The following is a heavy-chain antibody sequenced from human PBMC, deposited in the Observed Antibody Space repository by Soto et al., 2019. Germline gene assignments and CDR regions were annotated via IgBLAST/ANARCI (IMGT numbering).Heavy chain of an antibody. D-gene: IGHD3-10*01. CDR2: IYASGST. Sequence: PSETLSLTCAVSGGSISSGGYSWSWIRQPPGKGLEWIGYIYASGSTYYNPSLKSRVTISVDRSKNQFSLKLTSVTAADTAVYYCARVPRESIYNWFDPWGQGTLVTVSS. V-gene: IGHV4-30-2*01. CDR1: GGSISSGGYS. J-gene: IGHJ5*02. CDR3: ARVPRESIYNWFDP.